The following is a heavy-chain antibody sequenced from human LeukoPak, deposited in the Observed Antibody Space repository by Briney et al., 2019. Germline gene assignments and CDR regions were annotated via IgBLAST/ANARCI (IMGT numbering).Heavy chain of an antibody. CDR2: IRYDGSNK. Sequence: GGSLRLSCAASGFTFSSYGMHWVRQAPGKGLEWVAFIRYDGSNKYYADSVKGRFTISRDNSKNTLYLQMNSLRAEDTAVYFCARKDGDELDYWGQGTLVTVSS. J-gene: IGHJ4*02. CDR3: ARKDGDELDY. CDR1: GFTFSSYG. V-gene: IGHV3-30*02. D-gene: IGHD1-1*01.